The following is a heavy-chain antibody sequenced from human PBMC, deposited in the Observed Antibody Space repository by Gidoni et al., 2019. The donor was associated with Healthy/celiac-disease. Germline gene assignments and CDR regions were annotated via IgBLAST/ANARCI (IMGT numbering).Heavy chain of an antibody. CDR3: AKDDRHYSSSFDY. CDR1: GFTFSSYA. Sequence: EVQLLESGGGLVQPGGSLRLSCAASGFTFSSYAMSWVRQAPGKGLGWFSVISGSGGSTYYADSVKGRFTISRDNSKNTLYLQMNSLRAEDTAVYCCAKDDRHYSSSFDYWGQGTLVTVSS. D-gene: IGHD6-6*01. V-gene: IGHV3-23*01. CDR2: ISGSGGST. J-gene: IGHJ4*02.